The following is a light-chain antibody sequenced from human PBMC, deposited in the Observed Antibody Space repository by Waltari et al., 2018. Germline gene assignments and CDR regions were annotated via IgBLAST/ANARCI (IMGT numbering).Light chain of an antibody. CDR1: SPNIGAGYD. CDR3: QSYDSSLSGWV. J-gene: IGLJ3*02. Sequence: QSVLTQPPSVSGAPGQRVTIPCPGSSPNIGAGYDLPWYQQLPGTAPNLLIYGNSNRPSGVPDRFSGSKSGTSASLAITGLQAEDEADYYCQSYDSSLSGWVFGGGTKLTVL. V-gene: IGLV1-40*01. CDR2: GNS.